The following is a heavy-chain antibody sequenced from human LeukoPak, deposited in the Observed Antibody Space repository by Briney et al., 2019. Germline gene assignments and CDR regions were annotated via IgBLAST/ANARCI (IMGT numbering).Heavy chain of an antibody. CDR3: ATRSYDCSGGSCYDIHFDY. V-gene: IGHV1-24*01. CDR2: FDPEDGET. J-gene: IGHJ4*02. CDR1: GYTPTELS. Sequence: GASVKVSCKVSGYTPTELSMHWVRQAPGRGLEWMGGFDPEDGETIYAQKFQGRVTMTEDTSTDTAYMELSSLRSEDTAVYYCATRSYDCSGGSCYDIHFDYWGQGTLVTVSS. D-gene: IGHD2-15*01.